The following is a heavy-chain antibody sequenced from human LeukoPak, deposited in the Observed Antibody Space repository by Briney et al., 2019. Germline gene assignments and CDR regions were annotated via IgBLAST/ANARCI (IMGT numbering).Heavy chain of an antibody. CDR2: IWYDGSNK. V-gene: IGHV3-30*02. D-gene: IGHD3-22*01. CDR3: ATDFYDST. CDR1: GFTFSSYG. Sequence: GGSLRLSCAASGFTFSSYGMHWVRQAPGKGLEWVAFIWYDGSNKYYADSVKGRFTISRDNSKNTLYLQMNSLQTEDTAVYYCATDFYDSTWGQGTLVTVSS. J-gene: IGHJ5*02.